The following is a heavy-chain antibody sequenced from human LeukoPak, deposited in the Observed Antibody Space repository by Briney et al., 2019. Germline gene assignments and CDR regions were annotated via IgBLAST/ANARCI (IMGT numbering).Heavy chain of an antibody. V-gene: IGHV4-34*01. CDR3: ARYYYDSSGHKTPYFDY. Sequence: SETLSLTRAVYGGSFSGYYWSWIRQPPGKGLEWIGEINHSGSTNYNPSLKSRVTISVDTSKNQLSLKLSSVTAADTAVYYCARYYYDSSGHKTPYFDYWGQGTLVTVSS. CDR2: INHSGST. CDR1: GGSFSGYY. D-gene: IGHD3-22*01. J-gene: IGHJ4*02.